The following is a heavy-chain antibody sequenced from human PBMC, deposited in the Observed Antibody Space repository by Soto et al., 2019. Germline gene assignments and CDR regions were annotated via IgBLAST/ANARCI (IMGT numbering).Heavy chain of an antibody. V-gene: IGHV1-18*01. J-gene: IGHJ5*02. Sequence: QVHLVQSGVEVKTPGASVKVSCQASGYTFFTYDISWVRQAPGQGLEWMGWISTYSGDTKYAPKFQGRVTMTTDTTTATAYLDLRSLRSDDTAAYYCARHHGPTTSENWFDPWGQGPVVTVSS. CDR2: ISTYSGDT. D-gene: IGHD5-12*01. CDR3: ARHHGPTTSENWFDP. CDR1: GYTFFTYD.